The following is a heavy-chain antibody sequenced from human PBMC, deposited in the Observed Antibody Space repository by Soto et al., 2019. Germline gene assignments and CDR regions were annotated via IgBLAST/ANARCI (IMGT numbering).Heavy chain of an antibody. CDR2: INPASGHT. Sequence: ASVKVSCKASGYTFTTYALHWVRQAPGQRPEWMGWINPASGHTKYSKKFQDRVTITRDTSASTGYMELSSPRSEDTAVYYCATHFLEWLLYMDVWGKGTTVTVSS. J-gene: IGHJ6*03. CDR3: ATHFLEWLLYMDV. D-gene: IGHD3-3*01. CDR1: GYTFTTYA. V-gene: IGHV1-3*01.